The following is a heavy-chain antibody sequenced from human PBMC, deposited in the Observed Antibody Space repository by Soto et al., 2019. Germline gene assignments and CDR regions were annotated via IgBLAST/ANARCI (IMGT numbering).Heavy chain of an antibody. CDR1: GGYISSGGNY. D-gene: IGHD2-8*01. V-gene: IGHV4-31*03. CDR3: AREDINESFFDY. CDR2: IYYTGHT. J-gene: IGHJ4*02. Sequence: SETLSLTCSVSGGYISSGGNYWSWIRQHPGKGLEWIGFIYYTGHTKYNAALKSRASISADMSENQFSLTLTSVTAADTAVYYCAREDINESFFDYWGPGTSVTVYS.